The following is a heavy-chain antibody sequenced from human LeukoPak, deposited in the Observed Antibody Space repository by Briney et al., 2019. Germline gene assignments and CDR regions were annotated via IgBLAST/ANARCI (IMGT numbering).Heavy chain of an antibody. CDR2: ISPSGGST. CDR1: GYTFTDYY. D-gene: IGHD6-19*01. Sequence: ASVKVSCKASGYTFTDYYMHWVRQAPGQGPEWMGVISPSGGSTTYAQKFQGRVTLTRDMSTSTDYLELSSLRSEDTAVYYCAKDRSQWLVQSAFDIWGQGTMVTVSS. J-gene: IGHJ3*02. V-gene: IGHV1-46*01. CDR3: AKDRSQWLVQSAFDI.